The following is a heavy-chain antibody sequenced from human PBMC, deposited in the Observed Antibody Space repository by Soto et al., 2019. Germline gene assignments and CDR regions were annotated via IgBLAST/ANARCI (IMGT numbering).Heavy chain of an antibody. Sequence: ETLSLTCTVSGGSISSSSYYWGWIRQPPGKGLEWIGSIYYSGSTYYNPSLKSRVTISVDTSKNQFSLKLSSVTAADTAVYYCARHQNDSSGYPHASDYWGQGTLVTVSS. J-gene: IGHJ4*02. CDR3: ARHQNDSSGYPHASDY. V-gene: IGHV4-39*01. CDR1: GGSISSSSYY. D-gene: IGHD3-22*01. CDR2: IYYSGST.